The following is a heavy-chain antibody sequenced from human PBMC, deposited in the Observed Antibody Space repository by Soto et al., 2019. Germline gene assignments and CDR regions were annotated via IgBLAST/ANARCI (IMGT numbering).Heavy chain of an antibody. Sequence: QVPLVQSGAEVKKPGASVKVACKVSGYSLTELSMHWVRQAPGKGLEWRGGSDPEDDQTIYAQKFQGRVTMTEDTSTDTAYMELSSLRSDDTAVYCCATGFLGYPYGHGGDYWGQGNLVTVPS. CDR1: GYSLTELS. J-gene: IGHJ4*02. D-gene: IGHD3-3*01. CDR3: ATGFLGYPYGHGGDY. V-gene: IGHV1-24*01. CDR2: SDPEDDQT.